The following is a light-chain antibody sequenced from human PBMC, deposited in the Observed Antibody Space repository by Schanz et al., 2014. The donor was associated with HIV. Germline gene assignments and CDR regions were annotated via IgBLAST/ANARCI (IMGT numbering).Light chain of an antibody. CDR3: GTWDSSLSVWV. J-gene: IGLJ3*02. V-gene: IGLV1-51*01. CDR1: AFNIGQNY. CDR2: DND. Sequence: QSVLTQPPSMSAAPGQRVTISCAGSAFNIGQNYVSWFQQFPGTAPEFLIYDNDKRPSGIPDRFSGSKSGTSATLGITGLQTGDEADYYCGTWDSSLSVWVFGGGTKLTVL.